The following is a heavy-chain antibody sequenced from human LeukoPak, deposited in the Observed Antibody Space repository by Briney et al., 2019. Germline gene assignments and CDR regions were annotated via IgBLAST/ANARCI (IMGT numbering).Heavy chain of an antibody. CDR2: IIPIFGTA. V-gene: IGHV1-69*05. CDR3: ARQKGRTRPPNYYYYYYMDV. J-gene: IGHJ6*03. Sequence: SVKVSCKASGGAFSSYTISWVRQAPGQGLEWMGGIIPIFGTANYAQKFQGRVTITTDESTSTAYMELSSLRSEDTAVYYCARQKGRTRPPNYYYYYYMDVWGKGTTVTVSS. CDR1: GGAFSSYT.